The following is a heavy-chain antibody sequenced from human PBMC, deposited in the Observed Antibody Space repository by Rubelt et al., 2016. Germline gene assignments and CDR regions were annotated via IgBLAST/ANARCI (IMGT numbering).Heavy chain of an antibody. J-gene: IGHJ4*02. D-gene: IGHD3-22*01. Sequence: PSLKSRVTISVDKSKNQFSLKLSSVTAADTAVYYCARTYHYDSSGYSDPLYYFDYWGQGTLVTVSS. CDR3: ARTYHYDSSGYSDPLYYFDY. V-gene: IGHV4-4*02.